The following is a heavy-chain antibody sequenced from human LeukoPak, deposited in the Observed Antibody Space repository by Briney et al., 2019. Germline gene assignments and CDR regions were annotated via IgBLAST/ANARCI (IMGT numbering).Heavy chain of an antibody. J-gene: IGHJ4*02. CDR3: ARDTIFGVVSATYDDY. Sequence: GGSLRLSCAASGFSFSNYVMNWARQAPGKGLEWVANIKQDGSEKYYVDSVKGRFTISRDNAKNSLYLQMNSLRAEDTAVYYCARDTIFGVVSATYDDYWGQGTLVTVSS. CDR2: IKQDGSEK. D-gene: IGHD3-3*01. CDR1: GFSFSNYV. V-gene: IGHV3-7*01.